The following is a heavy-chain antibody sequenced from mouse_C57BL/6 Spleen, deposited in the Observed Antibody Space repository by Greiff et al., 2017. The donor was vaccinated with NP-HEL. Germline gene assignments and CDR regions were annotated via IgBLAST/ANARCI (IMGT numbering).Heavy chain of an antibody. J-gene: IGHJ2*01. CDR2: IYPSDSET. CDR1: GYTFTSYW. Sequence: QVQLQQPGAELVRPGSSVKLSCKASGYTFTSYWMDWVKQRPGQGLAWIGNIYPSDSETHYNQKFKDKATLTVDKSSSTAYMQLSSLTSEDSAVYYCLVTTVVARGAYWGQGTTLTVSS. D-gene: IGHD1-1*01. V-gene: IGHV1-61*01. CDR3: LVTTVVARGAY.